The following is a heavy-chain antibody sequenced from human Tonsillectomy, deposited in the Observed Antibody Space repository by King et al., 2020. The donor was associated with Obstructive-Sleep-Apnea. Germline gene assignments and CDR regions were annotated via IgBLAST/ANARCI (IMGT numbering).Heavy chain of an antibody. D-gene: IGHD3-9*01. Sequence: EQLVQSGAEVKKPGSSVKVSCKASGGTVSSYTISWVRQAPGQGLEWMGGIIPISGTAHYAQKYQGRVTITADASTKTVFMELNSLRSEDTAVYYCARALTGMDVWGQGTTVAVSS. CDR3: ARALTGMDV. CDR1: GGTVSSYT. CDR2: IIPISGTA. V-gene: IGHV1-69*01. J-gene: IGHJ6*02.